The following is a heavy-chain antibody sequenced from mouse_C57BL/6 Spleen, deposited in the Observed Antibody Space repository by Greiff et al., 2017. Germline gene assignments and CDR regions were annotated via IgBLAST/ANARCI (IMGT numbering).Heavy chain of an antibody. V-gene: IGHV1-50*01. CDR3: ARRGRYGTYYYAMDY. CDR1: GYTFTSYW. Sequence: QVQLQQPGAELVKPGASVKLSCKASGYTFTSYWMQWVKQRPGQGLEWIGEIDPSDSYTNYNQKFKGKATLTVDTSSSTAYMQLSSLTSEDSAVYYCARRGRYGTYYYAMDYWGQGTSVTVSS. J-gene: IGHJ4*01. CDR2: IDPSDSYT. D-gene: IGHD1-1*01.